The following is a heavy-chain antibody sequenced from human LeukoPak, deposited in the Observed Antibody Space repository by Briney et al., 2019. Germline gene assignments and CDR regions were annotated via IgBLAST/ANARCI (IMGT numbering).Heavy chain of an antibody. Sequence: GKSLNFSCKGFGFSFTTYWISWVGQMPARGLEWMGMVYPGDSDTRYSPSFQGQVTISADKSISTAHLQWSSLKASDTAMYYCARRPKDDSSGLYDAFDIWGQGTMVTVSS. D-gene: IGHD3-22*01. CDR1: GFSFTTYW. J-gene: IGHJ3*02. CDR3: ARRPKDDSSGLYDAFDI. CDR2: VYPGDSDT. V-gene: IGHV5-51*01.